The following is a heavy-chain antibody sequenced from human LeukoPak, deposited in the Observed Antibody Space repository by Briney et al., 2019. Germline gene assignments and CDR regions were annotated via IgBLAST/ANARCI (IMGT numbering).Heavy chain of an antibody. D-gene: IGHD1-26*01. Sequence: WETLSLTCTVSGASISSYYWGWIRQPPGKGLEWIGSVLYSGTTNNNPSLKSRVTISIDTSKNQFSLKLNAVTAADTAVYFCARNLGTGANIAHDPWGQGTLVTVAS. V-gene: IGHV4-59*01. J-gene: IGHJ5*02. CDR1: GASISSYY. CDR2: VLYSGTT. CDR3: ARNLGTGANIAHDP.